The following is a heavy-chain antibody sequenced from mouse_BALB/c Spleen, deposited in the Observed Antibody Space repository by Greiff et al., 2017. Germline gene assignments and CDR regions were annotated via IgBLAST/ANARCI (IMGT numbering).Heavy chain of an antibody. CDR1: GYTFTSYW. CDR3: TRGGITTDWYFDV. CDR2: IDPSDSYT. Sequence: VQLKQPGAELVKPGASVKMSCKASGYTFTSYWMHWVKQRPGQGLEWIGVIDPSDSYTSYNQKFKGKATLTVDTSSSTAYMQLSSLTSEDSAVYYCTRGGITTDWYFDVWGAGTTVTVSS. V-gene: IGHV1S127*01. D-gene: IGHD2-4*01. J-gene: IGHJ1*01.